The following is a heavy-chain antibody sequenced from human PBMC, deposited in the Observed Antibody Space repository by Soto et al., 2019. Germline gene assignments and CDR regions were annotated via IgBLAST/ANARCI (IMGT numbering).Heavy chain of an antibody. Sequence: GGSLRLSCAASGFTFSSYAMSWVRQAPGKGPEWVSAISGSGGSTYYADSVKGRFTISRDNSKNTLYLQMNSLRAEDTAVYYCAKPLTSGSGWTTFDYWGQGTLVTVSS. CDR1: GFTFSSYA. CDR3: AKPLTSGSGWTTFDY. J-gene: IGHJ4*02. V-gene: IGHV3-23*01. D-gene: IGHD6-19*01. CDR2: ISGSGGST.